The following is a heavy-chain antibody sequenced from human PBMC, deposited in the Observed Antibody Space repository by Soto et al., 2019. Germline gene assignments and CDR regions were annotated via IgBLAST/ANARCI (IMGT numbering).Heavy chain of an antibody. CDR1: GYTCSSYG. V-gene: IGHV1-18*01. CDR2: ISAYNGNK. D-gene: IGHD2-2*01. Sequence: QVQLVQSGAEVKKPGASVKVSCKASGYTCSSYGISGVRQAPGQGLEWMGWISAYNGNKKYAQKLQGRVTMTTDTSTSTASMELRSLRSDETAVYYCARDGPPMDFWCPGNLLTGSS. CDR3: ARDGPPMDF. J-gene: IGHJ4*02.